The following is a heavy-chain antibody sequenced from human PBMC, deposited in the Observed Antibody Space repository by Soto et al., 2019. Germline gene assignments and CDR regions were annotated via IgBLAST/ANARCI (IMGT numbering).Heavy chain of an antibody. CDR2: IYYSGST. CDR1: GCSISSGDYY. CDR3: ARDHRFAGTSWFDP. J-gene: IGHJ5*02. D-gene: IGHD6-13*01. Sequence: SETLSLTCPFSGCSISSGDYYWSWIRQPPGKGLEWIGYIYYSGSTYYNPSLKSRVTISVDTSKNQFSLKLSSVTAADTAVYYCARDHRFAGTSWFDPWGQGTLVTVSS. V-gene: IGHV4-30-4*01.